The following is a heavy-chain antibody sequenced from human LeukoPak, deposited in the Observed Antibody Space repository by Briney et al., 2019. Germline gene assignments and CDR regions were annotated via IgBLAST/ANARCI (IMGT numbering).Heavy chain of an antibody. CDR2: ISSSSSYI. J-gene: IGHJ4*02. Sequence: GGSLRLSCAASGFTFSSYSMNWVRQAPGKGLEWVSSISSSSSYIYYADSVKGRFTISRDNDKHSLYLQMNSLRDEDTAVYYCARVKGIAARISDYWGQGTLVTVSS. V-gene: IGHV3-21*01. D-gene: IGHD6-6*01. CDR1: GFTFSSYS. CDR3: ARVKGIAARISDY.